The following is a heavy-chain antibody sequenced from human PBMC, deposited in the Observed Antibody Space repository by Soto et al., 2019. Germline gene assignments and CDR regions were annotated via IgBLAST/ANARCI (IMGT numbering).Heavy chain of an antibody. D-gene: IGHD3-16*01. V-gene: IGHV4-4*02. CDR2: IHHNTGS. CDR3: ARNDDYDMDV. J-gene: IGHJ6*02. CDR1: GGSVSSWHW. Sequence: QVQVQESGPGLVKPSETLSLTCTVSGGSVSSWHWWSWVRQPPGKGLEWIGEIHHNTGSNYNPSLKGRVTISVDTSKNQLFLRLTSVTAADTAVYYCARNDDYDMDVWGQGTTVTVSS.